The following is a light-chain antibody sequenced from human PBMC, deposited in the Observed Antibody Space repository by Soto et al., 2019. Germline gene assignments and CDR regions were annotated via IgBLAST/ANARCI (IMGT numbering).Light chain of an antibody. CDR3: QVWDISSGHVV. Sequence: SYELTQPPSVSVAPGKTASVACGGSNIGSKSVHWYQKKSGQAPVLVMYYDSDPPSGIPERFSGSNAGNTATLTISRVGGVDEADYYCQVWDISSGHVVFGGGTKLTVL. J-gene: IGLJ3*02. CDR1: NIGSKS. V-gene: IGLV3-21*01. CDR2: YDS.